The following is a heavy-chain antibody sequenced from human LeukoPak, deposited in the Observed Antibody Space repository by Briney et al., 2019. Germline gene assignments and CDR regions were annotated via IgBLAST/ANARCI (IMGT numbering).Heavy chain of an antibody. CDR1: GGSISSSSYY. D-gene: IGHD6-13*01. J-gene: IGHJ4*02. CDR3: AREYSSSWYPFDY. Sequence: SETLSLTCTVFGGSISSSSYYWGWIRQPPGKGLEWIGSIYYSGSTYYNPSLKSRVTISVDTSKNQFSLKLSSVTAADTAVYYCAREYSSSWYPFDYWGQGTLVTVSS. V-gene: IGHV4-39*07. CDR2: IYYSGST.